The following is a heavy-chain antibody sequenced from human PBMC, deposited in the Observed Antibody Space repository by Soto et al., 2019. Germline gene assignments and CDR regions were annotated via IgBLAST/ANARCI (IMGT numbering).Heavy chain of an antibody. CDR2: INSDGSST. CDR3: ARALSRLGKDYYYYGMDV. V-gene: IGHV3-74*01. J-gene: IGHJ6*02. D-gene: IGHD7-27*01. CDR1: GFTFSSYW. Sequence: GGSLRLSCAASGFTFSSYWMHWVRQAPGKGLVWVSRINSDGSSTSYADSVKGRFTISRDNAKNTLYLQMNSLRAEDTAVYYCARALSRLGKDYYYYGMDVWGQGTTVTVSS.